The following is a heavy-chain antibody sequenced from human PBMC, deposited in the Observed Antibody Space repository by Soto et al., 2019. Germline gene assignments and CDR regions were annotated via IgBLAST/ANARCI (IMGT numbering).Heavy chain of an antibody. CDR2: INHSGST. CDR3: ARTPSFDWLPYYYYGMDV. J-gene: IGHJ6*02. V-gene: IGHV4-34*01. CDR1: GGSISSYY. Sequence: PSETLSLTCTVSGGSISSYYWSWIRQPPGKGLEWIGEINHSGSTNYNPSLKSRVTISVDTSKNQFSLKLSSVTAADTAVYYFARTPSFDWLPYYYYGMDVWGQGTTVTVSS. D-gene: IGHD3-9*01.